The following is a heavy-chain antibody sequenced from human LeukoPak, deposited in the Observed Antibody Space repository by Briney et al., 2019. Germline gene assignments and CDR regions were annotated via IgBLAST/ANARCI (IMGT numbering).Heavy chain of an antibody. J-gene: IGHJ4*02. CDR3: AREAGIGDFWNLDY. CDR1: GFTFSSYE. Sequence: PGGSLRLSCAASGFTFSSYEMNWVRQAPGKGLEWVSYISSSGSTRYYADSVKGRFTISRDNDKKSLYLQMNSLRAEDTAVYYCAREAGIGDFWNLDYWGQGTLVTVSS. V-gene: IGHV3-48*03. CDR2: ISSSGSTR. D-gene: IGHD3-3*01.